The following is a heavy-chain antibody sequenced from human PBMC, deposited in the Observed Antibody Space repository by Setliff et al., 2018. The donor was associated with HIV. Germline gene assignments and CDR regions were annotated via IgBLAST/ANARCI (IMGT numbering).Heavy chain of an antibody. Sequence: GGSLRLSCAASGITFSRYAMHWVRQAPGKGLEYVSGIKSDGGSTYYANSVKGRFTISTDNSKNTLYLQMNSLRAEDTAVYYCAREYYDSSGYYYPTEHPTGFDPWGQGTLVTVSS. CDR1: GITFSRYA. D-gene: IGHD3-22*01. CDR3: AREYYDSSGYYYPTEHPTGFDP. CDR2: IKSDGGST. J-gene: IGHJ5*02. V-gene: IGHV3-64*01.